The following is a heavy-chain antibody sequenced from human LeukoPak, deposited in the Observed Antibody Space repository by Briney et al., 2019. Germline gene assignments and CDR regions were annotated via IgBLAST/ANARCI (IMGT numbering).Heavy chain of an antibody. V-gene: IGHV4-59*08. Sequence: SETLSLTCTVSGGSISSYYWSWIRQPPGKGLEWIGYIYYSGSTNYNPSLKSRVTISVDTSKNQFSLKLSSVTAADTAVYYCARHLIASWLGELSSYFDYWGQGTLVTVSS. CDR3: ARHLIASWLGELSSYFDY. CDR1: GGSISSYY. D-gene: IGHD3-10*01. J-gene: IGHJ4*02. CDR2: IYYSGST.